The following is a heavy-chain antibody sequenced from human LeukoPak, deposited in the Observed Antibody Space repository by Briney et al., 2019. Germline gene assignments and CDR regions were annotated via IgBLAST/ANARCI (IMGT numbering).Heavy chain of an antibody. CDR1: GYTFTTYY. CDR2: INPSGGST. V-gene: IGHV1-46*01. CDR3: ARNFPSSSDAFDI. Sequence: ASVKVSCKASGYTFTTYYMHWVRQAPGQGLEWMGIINPSGGSTSYAQKFQGRVTMTRDMSTSTVYMEMSSLRSEDTAVYYCARNFPSSSDAFDIWGQGTMVTVSS. D-gene: IGHD6-6*01. J-gene: IGHJ3*02.